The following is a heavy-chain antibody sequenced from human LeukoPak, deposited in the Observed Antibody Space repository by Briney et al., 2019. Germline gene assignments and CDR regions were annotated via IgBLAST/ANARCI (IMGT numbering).Heavy chain of an antibody. Sequence: SETLSLTCTVSGGSISSGSYCWRWIRQPAGKGLEWIGHIHTSGSTNYNPSLKSRVTISIDTSKNQFSLELTSVIAADTAVYYCARTSGWYNCFDPWGQGTLVTVPS. V-gene: IGHV4-61*09. J-gene: IGHJ5*02. D-gene: IGHD6-19*01. CDR3: ARTSGWYNCFDP. CDR2: IHTSGST. CDR1: GGSISSGSYC.